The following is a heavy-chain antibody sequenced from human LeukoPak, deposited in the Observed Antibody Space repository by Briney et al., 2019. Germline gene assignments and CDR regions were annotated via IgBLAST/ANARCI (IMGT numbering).Heavy chain of an antibody. CDR2: IIPIFGTA. Sequence: SVKVSCKASGGTFISYAISWVRQAPGQGLEWMGGIIPIFGTANYAQKFQGRVTITADESTSTAYMELSSLRSEDTAVYYCARAHSYGSHFDYWGQGTLVTVSS. CDR3: ARAHSYGSHFDY. CDR1: GGTFISYA. J-gene: IGHJ4*02. D-gene: IGHD5-18*01. V-gene: IGHV1-69*13.